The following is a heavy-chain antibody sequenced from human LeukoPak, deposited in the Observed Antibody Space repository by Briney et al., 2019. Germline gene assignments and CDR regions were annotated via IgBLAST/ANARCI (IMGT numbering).Heavy chain of an antibody. CDR2: ISGNGGST. D-gene: IGHD3-22*01. V-gene: IGHV3-23*01. CDR1: GFTFSRYA. Sequence: GGSLRLSCAASGFTFSRYAMSWVRQAPGKGLEWVSSISGNGGSTYYAESVKGRFTISRDNSKNTLYLQMNSLRADDTAAYYCAKEVLIVVVDRDYFDYWGQGTLVTVSS. J-gene: IGHJ4*02. CDR3: AKEVLIVVVDRDYFDY.